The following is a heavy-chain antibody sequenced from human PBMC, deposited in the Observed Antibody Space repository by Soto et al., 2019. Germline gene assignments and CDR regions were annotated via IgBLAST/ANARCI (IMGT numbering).Heavy chain of an antibody. D-gene: IGHD3-10*01. CDR1: GESFSGYY. CDR2: INHSVST. Sequence: PSEPLSLTFAVYGESFSGYYWSWIRQPPGKGLEWIGEINHSVSTNYNPSLKSRVTISVDTSKNQFSLKLSSVTAADTAVYYCASAVIGGYYYYGMDVWGQGTTVPVS. J-gene: IGHJ6*02. V-gene: IGHV4-34*01. CDR3: ASAVIGGYYYYGMDV.